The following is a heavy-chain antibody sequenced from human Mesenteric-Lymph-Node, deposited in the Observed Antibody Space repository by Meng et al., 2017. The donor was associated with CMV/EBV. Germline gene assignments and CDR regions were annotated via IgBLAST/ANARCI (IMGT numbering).Heavy chain of an antibody. Sequence: ASVKVSCKASGYTFINYGISWVRQAPGQGLEWMGWISGYNANANYAQNFQGRVTMTADTSTSTAYMELRSLRSDDTAVYYCARGHDILTDEYYYHHMDVWGQGTTVTVSS. J-gene: IGHJ6*02. CDR2: ISGYNANA. V-gene: IGHV1-18*01. CDR3: ARGHDILTDEYYYHHMDV. CDR1: GYTFINYG. D-gene: IGHD3-9*01.